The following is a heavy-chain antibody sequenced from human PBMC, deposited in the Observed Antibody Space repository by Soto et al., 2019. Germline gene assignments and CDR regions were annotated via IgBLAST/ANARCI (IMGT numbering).Heavy chain of an antibody. CDR1: GFTFSNAW. CDR3: TTERLITIFGVVYGMDV. Sequence: GGSLRLSCAASGFTFSNAWMSWFRQAPGKGLEWVGRIKSKTDGGTTDYAAPVKGRFTISRDDSKNTLYLQMNSLKTEDTAVYYCTTERLITIFGVVYGMDVWGQGTTVTVSS. CDR2: IKSKTDGGTT. D-gene: IGHD3-3*01. J-gene: IGHJ6*02. V-gene: IGHV3-15*01.